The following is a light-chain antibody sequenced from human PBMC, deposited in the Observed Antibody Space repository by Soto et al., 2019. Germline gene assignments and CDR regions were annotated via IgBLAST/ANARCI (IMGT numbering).Light chain of an antibody. CDR1: YTDVGGYNF. J-gene: IGLJ3*02. CDR2: EVS. Sequence: QSALTQPASVSGSPGQSITISCTGTYTDVGGYNFVSWYQKYSGKAPKLMIYEVSNRPSGVSNRFSGSKSGNTASLTISGLQAEDEADYYCSSYTSDNTIAFGGGTKLTVL. CDR3: SSYTSDNTIA. V-gene: IGLV2-14*01.